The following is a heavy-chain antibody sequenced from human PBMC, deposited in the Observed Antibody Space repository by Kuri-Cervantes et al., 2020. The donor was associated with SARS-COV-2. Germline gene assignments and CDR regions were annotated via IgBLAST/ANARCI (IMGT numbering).Heavy chain of an antibody. CDR3: ARDRSSNWFSTRVAFDI. J-gene: IGHJ3*02. V-gene: IGHV3-21*01. CDR2: ISSSTSYI. D-gene: IGHD6-13*01. CDR1: RFTFTTCA. Sequence: LTCAAYRFTFTTCAMTWVRQAPGKGLEWVSSISSSTSYIYYEDSVKGRFTISRDNAKNSLYLQMNSLRAEDTAIYYCARDRSSNWFSTRVAFDIWGQGTMVTVSS.